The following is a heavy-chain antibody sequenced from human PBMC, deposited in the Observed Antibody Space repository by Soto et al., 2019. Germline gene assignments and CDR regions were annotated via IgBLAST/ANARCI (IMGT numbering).Heavy chain of an antibody. D-gene: IGHD3-10*01. CDR2: IYHSGST. Sequence: PSETLSLTCAVSGGSISSGGYSWSWIRQPPGKGLEWIGYIYHSGSTYYNPSLKSRVTISVDRSKNQFSLKLSSVTAADTAVYYCARDRITMVRGVIHTDAFDIWGQGTMVTVSS. CDR1: GGSISSGGYS. CDR3: ARDRITMVRGVIHTDAFDI. J-gene: IGHJ3*02. V-gene: IGHV4-30-2*01.